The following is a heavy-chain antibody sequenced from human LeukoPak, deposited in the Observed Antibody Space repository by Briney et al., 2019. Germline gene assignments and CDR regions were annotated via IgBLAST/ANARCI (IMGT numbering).Heavy chain of an antibody. V-gene: IGHV3-53*01. J-gene: IGHJ6*03. CDR1: GFTVSSNY. CDR3: ARDNAYYYYYMDV. CDR2: IYSGGST. Sequence: GGSLRLSCAASGFTVSSNYMSWVRQAPGKGLEWVSVIYSGGSTYYADSVKGRFTVSRDNSNNTLYLQMNSLRAEDTAVYYCARDNAYYYYYMDVWGKGTTVTVSS.